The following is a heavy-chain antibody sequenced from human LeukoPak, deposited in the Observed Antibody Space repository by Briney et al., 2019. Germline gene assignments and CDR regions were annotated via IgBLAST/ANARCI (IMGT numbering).Heavy chain of an antibody. CDR3: ARGRGLPVRPPNEGFLDY. D-gene: IGHD6-6*01. CDR2: ISGSGVNT. CDR1: GFTFSSHT. J-gene: IGHJ4*02. V-gene: IGHV3-23*01. Sequence: GGSLRLSCAASGFTFSSHTMSWVRQAPGKGLEWVSSISGSGVNTYYANSVKGRFTISRDKFMNTLYLQMNSLRAEDTAVYYCARGRGLPVRPPNEGFLDYWGRGTLVTVSS.